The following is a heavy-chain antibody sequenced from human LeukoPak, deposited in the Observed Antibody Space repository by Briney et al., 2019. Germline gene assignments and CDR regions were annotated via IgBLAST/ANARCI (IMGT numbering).Heavy chain of an antibody. CDR2: INHSGST. J-gene: IGHJ6*03. V-gene: IGHV4-34*01. CDR1: GGSFSGYY. CDR3: ARGSITIFGVVISQLYYMDV. Sequence: PSETLSLTCAVYGGSFSGYYWSWIRQPPGKGLEWIGEINHSGSTNYNPSLKSRVTISVDTSKNQFSLKLSSVTAADTAVYYCARGSITIFGVVISQLYYMDVWGKGTTVTVSS. D-gene: IGHD3-3*01.